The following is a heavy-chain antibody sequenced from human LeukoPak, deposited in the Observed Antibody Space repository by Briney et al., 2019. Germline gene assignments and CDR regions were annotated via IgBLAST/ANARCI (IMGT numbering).Heavy chain of an antibody. D-gene: IGHD2-2*01. CDR1: GGTFSSYA. V-gene: IGHV1-69*13. CDR3: ARSFGAATNLHQLYYYYGMDV. J-gene: IGHJ6*02. Sequence: SVKVSCKASGGTFSSYAISWVRQAPGQGLEWMGGIIPIFGTASYAQKFQGRVTITADESTSTAYMELSSLRSEDTAVYYCARSFGAATNLHQLYYYYGMDVWGQGTTVTVSS. CDR2: IIPIFGTA.